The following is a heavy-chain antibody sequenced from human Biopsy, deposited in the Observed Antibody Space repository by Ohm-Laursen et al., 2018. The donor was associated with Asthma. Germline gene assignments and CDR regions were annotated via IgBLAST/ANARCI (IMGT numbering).Heavy chain of an antibody. V-gene: IGHV1-69*13. CDR2: IIPISLTP. CDR1: RDIFSSYG. CDR3: ARDPSYFDPSVEGWHL. J-gene: IGHJ3*01. D-gene: IGHD3-22*01. Sequence: GASVKVSCKGSRDIFSSYGFSWVRQAPGQGLEWMGGIIPISLTPSYARGFRGRVTISADEYTRTAYMELSSLRSEDTAVYYCARDPSYFDPSVEGWHLWGQGTMVTVSS.